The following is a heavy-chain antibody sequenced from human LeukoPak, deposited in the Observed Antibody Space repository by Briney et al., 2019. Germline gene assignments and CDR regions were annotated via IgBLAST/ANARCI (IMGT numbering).Heavy chain of an antibody. V-gene: IGHV3-48*03. Sequence: PGGSLRLSCAASGFTFSSYEMNWVRQASGKGLEWVSYISSSGSTIYYADSVKGRFTISRDNAKNSLYLQMNSLRAEDTAVYYCARDGGGITMIVVVTPVPTYFDYWGQGTLVTVSS. CDR2: ISSSGSTI. CDR3: ARDGGGITMIVVVTPVPTYFDY. D-gene: IGHD3-22*01. J-gene: IGHJ4*02. CDR1: GFTFSSYE.